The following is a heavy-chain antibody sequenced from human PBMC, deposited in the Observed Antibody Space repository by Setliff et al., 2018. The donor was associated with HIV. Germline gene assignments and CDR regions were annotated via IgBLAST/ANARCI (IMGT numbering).Heavy chain of an antibody. D-gene: IGHD1-26*01. J-gene: IGHJ4*02. CDR1: GASISSTSYY. V-gene: IGHV4-39*01. CDR2: IYYSGST. CDR3: ARHYNVNHYVRKDFDY. Sequence: SETLSLTCAVSGASISSTSYYWGWVRQPPGKGLEWIGSIYYSGSTYYNPSLKSRLTISVDTSRNQFSLKLRSLTAADTAVYYCARHYNVNHYVRKDFDYWGQGILVTVSS.